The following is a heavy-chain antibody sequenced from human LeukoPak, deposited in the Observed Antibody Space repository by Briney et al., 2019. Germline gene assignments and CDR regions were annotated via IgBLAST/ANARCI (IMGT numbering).Heavy chain of an antibody. CDR2: ISSTAATT. J-gene: IGHJ3*02. Sequence: GGSLRLSCAASGFTFSSYAMSWVRQAPGKGLEWVSSISSTAATTYYADSVKGRFTISRDNSKNTLYLQMNSLRAEDTAVYYCAKILLVGASAGAFDIWGQGTMVTVSS. D-gene: IGHD1-26*01. V-gene: IGHV3-23*01. CDR1: GFTFSSYA. CDR3: AKILLVGASAGAFDI.